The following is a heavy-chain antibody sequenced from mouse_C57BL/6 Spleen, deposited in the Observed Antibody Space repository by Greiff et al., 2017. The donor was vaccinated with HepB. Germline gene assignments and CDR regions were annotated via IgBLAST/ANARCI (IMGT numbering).Heavy chain of an antibody. CDR3: ARPRGGCKGDWFAY. Sequence: QVQLQQPGAELVKPGASVKLSCKASGYTFTSYWMHWVKQRPGQGLEWIGMIHPNSGSTNYNEKFKSKATLTVDKSSSTAYMQLSSLTSVDSAVYYWARPRGGCKGDWFAYWGQGTLVTVSA. D-gene: IGHD1-3*01. V-gene: IGHV1-64*01. CDR1: GYTFTSYW. CDR2: IHPNSGST. J-gene: IGHJ3*01.